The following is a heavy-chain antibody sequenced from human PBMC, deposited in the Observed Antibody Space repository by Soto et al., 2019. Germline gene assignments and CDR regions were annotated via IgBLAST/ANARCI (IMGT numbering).Heavy chain of an antibody. CDR1: GAALNSGNYS. D-gene: IGHD2-21*01. V-gene: IGHV4-31*03. J-gene: IGHJ5*02. Sequence: SETLSLTCSVSGAALNSGNYSWSWIRQVPGKGLEWIGHIYVTGAVAYNPSLRDRITISQDTSERQFSLNLRLVTAADTAVYYCARLRIATNNYKWFDPWGQGTLVTVSS. CDR2: IYVTGAV. CDR3: ARLRIATNNYKWFDP.